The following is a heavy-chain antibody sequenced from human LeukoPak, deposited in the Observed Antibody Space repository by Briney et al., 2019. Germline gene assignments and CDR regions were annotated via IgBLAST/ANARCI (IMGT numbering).Heavy chain of an antibody. D-gene: IGHD2-2*01. J-gene: IGHJ4*02. CDR3: ASSDLGCSSTSCHYYYYFDY. CDR2: IYTSGST. Sequence: KTSETLSLTCTVSGGSISSGSYYWSWIRQPAGKGLEWIGRIYTSGSTNYNPSLKSRVTISVDTSKNQFSLKLSSVTAADTAVYYCASSDLGCSSTSCHYYYYFDYWGQGTLVTVSS. CDR1: GGSISSGSYY. V-gene: IGHV4-61*02.